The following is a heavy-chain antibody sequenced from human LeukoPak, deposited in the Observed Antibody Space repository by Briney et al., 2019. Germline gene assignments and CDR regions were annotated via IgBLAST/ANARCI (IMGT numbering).Heavy chain of an antibody. Sequence: ASVKVSCKVSGDTLTESSTHWVRQAPGKGLEWVGGFEPEDGEAMYSQRFQGRLSLTEDTSTDTAYMELGSLTSEDTAVYFCAADLGQLLSYWGQGTLVTVSS. V-gene: IGHV1-24*01. CDR3: AADLGQLLSY. CDR1: GDTLTESS. CDR2: FEPEDGEA. D-gene: IGHD6-13*01. J-gene: IGHJ4*02.